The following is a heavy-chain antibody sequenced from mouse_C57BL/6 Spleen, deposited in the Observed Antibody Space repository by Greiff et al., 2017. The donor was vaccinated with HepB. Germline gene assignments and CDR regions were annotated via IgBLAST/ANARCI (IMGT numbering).Heavy chain of an antibody. CDR2: IDPETGGT. Sequence: VKLMESGAELVRPGASVTLSCKASGYTFTDYEMHWVKQTPVHGLEWIGAIDPETGGTAYNQKFKGKAILTADKSSSTAYMELRSLTSEDSAVYYCTRLDYYGSSYESYWGQGTTLTVSS. J-gene: IGHJ2*01. CDR3: TRLDYYGSSYESY. CDR1: GYTFTDYE. V-gene: IGHV1-15*01. D-gene: IGHD1-1*01.